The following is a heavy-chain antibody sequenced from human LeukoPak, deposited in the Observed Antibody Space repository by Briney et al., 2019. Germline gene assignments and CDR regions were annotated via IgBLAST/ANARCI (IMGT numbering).Heavy chain of an antibody. V-gene: IGHV4-39*01. J-gene: IGHJ4*02. Sequence: PSDTLSLTCTVSGGSISSSSYYWGWIRQPPGKGLEWIVSLFYSGSTYYDPSLKSRVTISVDTSKNQFSLKVTSVTAADTAVYYCARHSRYGLYYFDYWGQGTLVTVSS. CDR3: ARHSRYGLYYFDY. CDR1: GGSISSSSYY. CDR2: LFYSGST. D-gene: IGHD5-18*01.